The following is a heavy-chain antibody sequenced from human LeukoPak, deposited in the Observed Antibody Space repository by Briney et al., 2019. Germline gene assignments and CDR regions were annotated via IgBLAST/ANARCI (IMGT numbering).Heavy chain of an antibody. CDR1: GFTVSSNY. D-gene: IGHD3-22*01. Sequence: GALRLSCAASGFTVSSNYMSWVRQAPGKGLEWVSVIYSGGSTYYADSVKGRFTISRDNSKNTLYLQMNSLRAEDTAVYYCARGSYYDSSVNYWGQGTLVTVSS. CDR2: IYSGGST. V-gene: IGHV3-53*01. CDR3: ARGSYYDSSVNY. J-gene: IGHJ4*02.